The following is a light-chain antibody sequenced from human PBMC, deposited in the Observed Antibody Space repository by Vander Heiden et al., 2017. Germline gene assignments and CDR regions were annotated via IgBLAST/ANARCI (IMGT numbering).Light chain of an antibody. CDR2: ELD. Sequence: QAALTQPPSASGSPGQSVALSCTGTSNDVGGYNYVPWSQQPQGKAPKLMLFELDMRPSGVPDRLSGSKSGYTAALTGSGLQAEDAADYYFSSYAGSNNFYVCGTGTKVTVL. V-gene: IGLV2-8*01. CDR3: SSYAGSNNFYV. CDR1: SNDVGGYNY. J-gene: IGLJ1*01.